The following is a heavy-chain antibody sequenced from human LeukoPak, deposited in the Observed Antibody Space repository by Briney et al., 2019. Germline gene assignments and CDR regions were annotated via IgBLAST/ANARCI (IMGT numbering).Heavy chain of an antibody. CDR1: GGTFSSYA. CDR2: IIPIFGTA. D-gene: IGHD2-2*02. CDR3: AREVAILSYFDY. V-gene: IGHV1-69*13. J-gene: IGHJ4*02. Sequence: GASVKVSCKASGGTFSSYAISWVRQAPGQGLEWMGGIIPIFGTANYAQKFQGRVTITADESTSTAYMELSSLRSEDTAVYYCAREVAILSYFDYWGQGTLVTVSS.